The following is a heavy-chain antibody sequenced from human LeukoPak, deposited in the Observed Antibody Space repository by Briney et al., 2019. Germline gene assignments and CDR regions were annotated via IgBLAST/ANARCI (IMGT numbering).Heavy chain of an antibody. CDR3: ARGPSPLNY. CDR2: TYYRSRWYS. CDR1: GDSVSSNSAA. V-gene: IGHV6-1*01. Sequence: SQTLSLTCAISGDSVSSNSAAWNWIRQSPSMGLEWLGRTYYRSRWYSAYAVSVRSRISINPDTSKNQFSLHLNSVTPEDTAVYYCARGPSPLNYWGQGTLVTVSS. J-gene: IGHJ4*02.